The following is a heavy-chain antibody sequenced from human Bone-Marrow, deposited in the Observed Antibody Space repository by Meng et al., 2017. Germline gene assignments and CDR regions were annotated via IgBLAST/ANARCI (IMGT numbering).Heavy chain of an antibody. Sequence: QVRLVESGGGVVQPGRSLRLSCAASGFTFSSYAMHWVRQAPGKGLEWVAVISYDGSNKYYADSVKGRFTISRDNSKNTLYLQMNSLRAEDTAVYYCIAWYLGFWGQGTLVTVSS. V-gene: IGHV3-30*01. CDR2: ISYDGSNK. J-gene: IGHJ4*02. CDR1: GFTFSSYA. CDR3: IAWYLGF.